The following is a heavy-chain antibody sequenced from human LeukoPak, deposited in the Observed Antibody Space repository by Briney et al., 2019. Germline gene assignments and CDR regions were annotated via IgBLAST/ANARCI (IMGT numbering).Heavy chain of an antibody. J-gene: IGHJ4*02. V-gene: IGHV3-11*06. Sequence: GGSLRLSCAASGFTFSDYYMSWIRQAPGKGLEWVSYISISSSYTNYADSVRGRFTISRDNAKNSLCLQMNSLRAEDTAVYYCARYYDILTGYYTSIGYWGQGTLVTVSS. CDR1: GFTFSDYY. CDR3: ARYYDILTGYYTSIGY. CDR2: ISISSSYT. D-gene: IGHD3-9*01.